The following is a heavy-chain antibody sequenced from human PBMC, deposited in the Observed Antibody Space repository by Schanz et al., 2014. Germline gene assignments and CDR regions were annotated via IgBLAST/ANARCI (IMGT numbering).Heavy chain of an antibody. D-gene: IGHD3-10*01. V-gene: IGHV3-23*01. Sequence: EVQLLESGGGLVQPGGSLRLSCAASGFGFSSYSMNWVRQARGKGLEWVSAINTGVNTYYADSVRGRFTISRDNSKNTLYLQMNSLRPEDTAVYYCARGGFGEVSYFDYWGQGTLVTVSS. CDR1: GFGFSSYS. J-gene: IGHJ4*02. CDR2: INTGVNT. CDR3: ARGGFGEVSYFDY.